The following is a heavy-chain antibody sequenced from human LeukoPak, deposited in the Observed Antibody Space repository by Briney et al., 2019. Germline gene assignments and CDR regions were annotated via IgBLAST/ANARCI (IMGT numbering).Heavy chain of an antibody. J-gene: IGHJ5*02. Sequence: SETLSLTCTVSGGSISDSSYYWGWVRQPPGKGLEWIGNIFYSGTTHYNPSLKSRVAISVDTSKNQFSLRLSSVTAADAAIFYCARHLMPVPATPRNWFDPWGQGTLVTVSS. D-gene: IGHD6-19*01. V-gene: IGHV4-39*01. CDR2: IFYSGTT. CDR3: ARHLMPVPATPRNWFDP. CDR1: GGSISDSSYY.